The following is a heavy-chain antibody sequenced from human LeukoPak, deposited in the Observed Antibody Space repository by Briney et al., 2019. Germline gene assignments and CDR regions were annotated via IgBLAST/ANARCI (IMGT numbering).Heavy chain of an antibody. V-gene: IGHV4-39*01. CDR1: GGSISSSSHN. D-gene: IGHD3-22*01. CDR3: ARHAIVVAPYFDY. CDR2: IYYSGST. Sequence: SETLSLTCIVSGGSISSSSHNWGWIRQPPGKGLEWIGSIYYSGSTYYNPSLKSRVTISVDTSKNQFSLKLSSVTAADTAVYYCARHAIVVAPYFDYWGQGTLVTVSS. J-gene: IGHJ4*02.